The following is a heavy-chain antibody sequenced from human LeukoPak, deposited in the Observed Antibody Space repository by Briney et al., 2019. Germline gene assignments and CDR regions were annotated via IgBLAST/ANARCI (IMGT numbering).Heavy chain of an antibody. D-gene: IGHD3-10*01. CDR2: IYTSGST. Sequence: SETLSLTCTVSGGSISSYYWSWIRQPPGKGLEWVWYIYTSGSTNYNPSLKSRVTIPVDTSKNQSSLKLSPVTAADTAVYYCASSYGSGSYRLSYYYYYMDVWGKGTTVTVSS. CDR3: ASSYGSGSYRLSYYYYYMDV. V-gene: IGHV4-4*09. J-gene: IGHJ6*03. CDR1: GGSISSYY.